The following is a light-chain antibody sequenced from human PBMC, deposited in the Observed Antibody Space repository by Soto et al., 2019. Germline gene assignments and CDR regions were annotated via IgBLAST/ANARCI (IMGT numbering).Light chain of an antibody. CDR3: QQYGSSLYT. Sequence: EIVLTQSPGTLSLSPGERATLSCRASQSVSSSYLAWYQQKPGQAPRLLIYGASSWATGIPDRFSGSGSGTDFTLTISRLEPEDFAVYYCQQYGSSLYTFGLGTKLESK. CDR1: QSVSSSY. J-gene: IGKJ2*01. V-gene: IGKV3-20*01. CDR2: GAS.